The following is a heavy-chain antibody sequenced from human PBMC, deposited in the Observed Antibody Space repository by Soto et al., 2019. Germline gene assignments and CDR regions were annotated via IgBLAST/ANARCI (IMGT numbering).Heavy chain of an antibody. CDR2: IYYSGST. J-gene: IGHJ4*02. Sequence: TLSLTCSVSGGSVSSNIYYWTWIRQHPGKGPEWIGHIYYSGSTYYNPSLKSRVTISLDMSKNQFSLKLTSVSAAETAVYYCARGYDYDSGGYLFDYWGQGTLVTASS. V-gene: IGHV4-31*02. CDR1: GGSVSSNIYY. D-gene: IGHD3-22*01. CDR3: ARGYDYDSGGYLFDY.